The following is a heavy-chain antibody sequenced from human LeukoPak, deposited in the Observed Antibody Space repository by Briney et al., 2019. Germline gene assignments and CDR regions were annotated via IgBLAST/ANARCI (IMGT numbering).Heavy chain of an antibody. CDR3: ARAFAPLYYDSSGYYLK. V-gene: IGHV4-59*01. D-gene: IGHD3-22*01. CDR2: IYYSGST. CDR1: GGSISSYY. J-gene: IGHJ4*02. Sequence: SETLSLTCTVSGGSISSYYWSWIRQPPGKGLEWLGYIYYSGSTNYNPSLKSRVTISVDTSKNQFSLKLSSVTAADTAVYYCARAFAPLYYDSSGYYLKWGQGTLVTVSS.